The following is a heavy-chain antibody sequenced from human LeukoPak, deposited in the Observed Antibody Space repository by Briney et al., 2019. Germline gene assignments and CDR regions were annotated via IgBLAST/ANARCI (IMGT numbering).Heavy chain of an antibody. Sequence: GGSLRLSCAASGLSFSSYAMSWVRQAPGKGLEWVSSISGSGGSTYYADSVKGRFTISRDNSKNTLYLQMNSLRAEDTAVYYCAKDRCIAARRCYFDYWGQGTLVTVSS. CDR1: GLSFSSYA. CDR2: ISGSGGST. D-gene: IGHD6-6*01. V-gene: IGHV3-23*01. J-gene: IGHJ4*02. CDR3: AKDRCIAARRCYFDY.